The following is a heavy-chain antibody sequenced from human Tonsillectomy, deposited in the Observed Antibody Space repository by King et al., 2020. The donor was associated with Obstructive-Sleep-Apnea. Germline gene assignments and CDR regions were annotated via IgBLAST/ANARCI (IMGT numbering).Heavy chain of an antibody. CDR2: ISAYNGST. CDR3: ASPGFCSGGSCQVAFDY. D-gene: IGHD2-15*01. CDR1: GYTFTSYG. Sequence: QLVQSGAEVKKPGASVKVSCKASGYTFTSYGINWVRQAPGQGIEWIVWISAYNGSTNFALRLQGRVTMTTDTSTSTAYMELRSLRSDDTAVYYCASPGFCSGGSCQVAFDYWGQGTLVTVSS. V-gene: IGHV1-18*04. J-gene: IGHJ4*02.